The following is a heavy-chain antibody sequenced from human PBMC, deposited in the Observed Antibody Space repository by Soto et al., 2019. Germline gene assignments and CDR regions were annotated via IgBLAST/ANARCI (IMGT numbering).Heavy chain of an antibody. CDR2: ISYDGSNK. CDR1: GFTFSSYA. CDR3: ARDRYYYDSSGPGW. V-gene: IGHV3-30-3*01. J-gene: IGHJ4*02. D-gene: IGHD3-22*01. Sequence: GGSLRLSCAASGFTFSSYAMHWVRQAPGKGLEWVAVISYDGSNKYYADSVKGRFTISRGNSKNTLYLQMNSLRAEDTAVYYCARDRYYYDSSGPGWWGQGTLVTVSS.